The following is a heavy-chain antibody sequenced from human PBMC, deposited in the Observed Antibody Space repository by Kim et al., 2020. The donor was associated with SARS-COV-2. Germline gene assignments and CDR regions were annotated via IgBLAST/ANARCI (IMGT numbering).Heavy chain of an antibody. D-gene: IGHD7-27*01. CDR1: GYSFTNYW. CDR3: GRIMDWGRGREYYYYYGMDV. CDR2: IYPGDSET. V-gene: IGHV5-51*01. J-gene: IGHJ6*02. Sequence: GESLKISCQASGYSFTNYWIGWVRQMPGKGPEWMGIIYPGDSETKYSPSFQGQVTISADKSINTAYLQWTSLKASDTAMYYCGRIMDWGRGREYYYYYGMDVWGQGTTVTVSS.